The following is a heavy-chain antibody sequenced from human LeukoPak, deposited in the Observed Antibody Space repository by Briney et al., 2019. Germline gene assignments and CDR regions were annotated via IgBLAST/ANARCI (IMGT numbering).Heavy chain of an antibody. D-gene: IGHD1-14*01. CDR1: GLILDTHT. Sequence: GGSLRLSCTGSGLILDTHTLTWVRQAPGKGLEWVASISGSGDSTNYGDSVKGRFTISRDNFRRTVHLEMSNLRADDTAMYYCVRRAAVRGMDFWGLGTTVMVSS. V-gene: IGHV3-23*01. J-gene: IGHJ6*02. CDR2: ISGSGDST. CDR3: VRRAAVRGMDF.